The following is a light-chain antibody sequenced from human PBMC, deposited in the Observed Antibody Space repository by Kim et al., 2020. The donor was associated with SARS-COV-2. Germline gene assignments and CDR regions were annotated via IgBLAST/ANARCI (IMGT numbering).Light chain of an antibody. J-gene: IGLJ2*01. Sequence: QPVLTQPPSASGTPGQRVTISCSGSSSNIGIKTVSWYQQLPGTAPKLLIYNNDQRPSGVPDRFSGSKSGTSASLAISGLQSEDEADYYCAAWDDSLNGVVFGGGTKLTVL. V-gene: IGLV1-44*01. CDR1: SSNIGIKT. CDR2: NND. CDR3: AAWDDSLNGVV.